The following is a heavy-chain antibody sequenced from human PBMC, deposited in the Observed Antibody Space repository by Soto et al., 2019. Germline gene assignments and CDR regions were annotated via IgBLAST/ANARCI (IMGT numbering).Heavy chain of an antibody. D-gene: IGHD1-26*01. CDR1: GDSFSSNIAG. Sequence: HTLSLTFAITGDSFSSNIAGWSWVRQSPSRGLEWLGRTYYRSKWYYEYAVSVRGRITINPDTSKNQYSLQLNSVTPEDTAVYFCARGEQYSGRIFDYWGQGTLVTASS. J-gene: IGHJ4*01. CDR3: ARGEQYSGRIFDY. V-gene: IGHV6-1*01. CDR2: TYYRSKWYY.